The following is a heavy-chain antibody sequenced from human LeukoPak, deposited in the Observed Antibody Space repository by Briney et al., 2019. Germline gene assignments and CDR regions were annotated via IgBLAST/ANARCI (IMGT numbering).Heavy chain of an antibody. D-gene: IGHD3-3*01. J-gene: IGHJ3*02. V-gene: IGHV3-11*04. CDR3: ARDPPYYDFWSGYPTGAFDI. CDR1: GFTFSDYY. Sequence: GGSLRLSCAASGFTFSDYYMSWIRQAPGKGLEWVSYISSSGSTIYYADSVKGRFTISRDNAKNSLYLQMNSLRAEDTAVYYCARDPPYYDFWSGYPTGAFDIWGQGTMVTVSS. CDR2: ISSSGSTI.